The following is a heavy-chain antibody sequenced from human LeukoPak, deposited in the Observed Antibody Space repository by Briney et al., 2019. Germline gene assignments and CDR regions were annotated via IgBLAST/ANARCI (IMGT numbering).Heavy chain of an antibody. CDR2: IIPIFGTA. Sequence: SVKVSCKASGGTFSSYAISWVRQAPGQGLEWMGGIIPIFGTANYAQKFQGRVTITTDESTSTAYMELSSLRSEDTAVYYCATDTYYYDSSDYCFDYWGQGTLVTVSS. CDR1: GGTFSSYA. CDR3: ATDTYYYDSSDYCFDY. D-gene: IGHD3-22*01. V-gene: IGHV1-69*05. J-gene: IGHJ4*02.